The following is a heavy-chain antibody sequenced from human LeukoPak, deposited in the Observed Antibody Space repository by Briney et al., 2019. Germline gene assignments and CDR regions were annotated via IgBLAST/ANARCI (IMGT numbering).Heavy chain of an antibody. J-gene: IGHJ4*02. CDR3: ATEKGDSPDY. D-gene: IGHD3-16*01. V-gene: IGHV3-23*01. CDR1: GFTFSYYA. CDR2: LSGSGSNT. Sequence: PGGSLRLSCAASGFTFSYYAMAWVRQAPGKGLEWVSGLSGSGSNTFYTDSLKGRFTISRDNPKNTLYLQMNSLRADDTAVYYCATEKGDSPDYWGQGTLVTVSS.